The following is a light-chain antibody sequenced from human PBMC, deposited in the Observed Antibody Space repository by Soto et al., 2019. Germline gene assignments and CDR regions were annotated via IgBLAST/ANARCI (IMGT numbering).Light chain of an antibody. CDR2: DVN. CDR1: SSDVGAYNY. J-gene: IGLJ2*01. V-gene: IGLV2-14*01. Sequence: SALTQPASVSGSPGQSITISCTGTSSDVGAYNYVSWYQQHPGKAPKLMIYDVNIRPSGVSNRLSGSKSGNTASLTISGLQAEDEADYYCTSWTTSTTMKFGGGTKVTVL. CDR3: TSWTTSTTMK.